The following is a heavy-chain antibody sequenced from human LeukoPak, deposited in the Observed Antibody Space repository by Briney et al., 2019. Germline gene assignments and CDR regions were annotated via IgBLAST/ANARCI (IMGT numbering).Heavy chain of an antibody. Sequence: PGRSLRLSCAASGFTFSSYGMHWVRQAPGKGLEWVAVISYDGSNKYYADSVKGRFTISRDNSKNTLFLQMNSLRAEDTAVYYCARGAPELGRYYHFDYWGQGSLVTVSS. CDR3: ARGAPELGRYYHFDY. CDR1: GFTFSSYG. J-gene: IGHJ4*02. D-gene: IGHD3-10*01. V-gene: IGHV3-30*03. CDR2: ISYDGSNK.